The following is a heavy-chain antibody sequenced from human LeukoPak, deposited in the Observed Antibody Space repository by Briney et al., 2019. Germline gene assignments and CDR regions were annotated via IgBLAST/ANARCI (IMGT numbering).Heavy chain of an antibody. D-gene: IGHD3-22*01. V-gene: IGHV4-59*01. CDR1: GGSISSYY. CDR2: MYYSGST. J-gene: IGHJ4*02. Sequence: PSETLSLTCTVSGGSISSYYWSWIRQPPGKGLEWIGYMYYSGSTNYNPSLKSRVTISVDTSKNQFSLKLSSVTAADTAVYYCARAGYYDSSGYYYHAAEFDYWGQGTLVTVSS. CDR3: ARAGYYDSSGYYYHAAEFDY.